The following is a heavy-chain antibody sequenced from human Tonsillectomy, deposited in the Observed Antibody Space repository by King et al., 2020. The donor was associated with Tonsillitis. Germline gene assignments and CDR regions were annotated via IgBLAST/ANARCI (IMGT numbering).Heavy chain of an antibody. V-gene: IGHV1-18*04. D-gene: IGHD1-20*01. CDR3: ARDSPILYGNWNDAGNDY. Sequence: QLVQSGAEVKKPGASVKVSCKASGYTFPSYGISWVRQAPGQGLEWMGWISAYNGNTNYAQKLQGRVTMTTDTSTSTAYMELRSLRSDDTAVYYCARDSPILYGNWNDAGNDYWGQGTLVTVSS. CDR1: GYTFPSYG. J-gene: IGHJ4*02. CDR2: ISAYNGNT.